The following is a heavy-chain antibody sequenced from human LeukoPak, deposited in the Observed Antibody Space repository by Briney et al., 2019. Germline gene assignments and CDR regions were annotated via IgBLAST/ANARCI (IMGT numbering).Heavy chain of an antibody. CDR1: GFTFSSYG. CDR2: IKEDGSER. J-gene: IGHJ6*04. V-gene: IGHV3-7*03. CDR3: ARAPYYYGMDV. Sequence: GGSLRLSCAASGFTFSSYGMHWVRQAPGKGLEWVAKIKEDGSERYYVDSVKGRFTISRDNAKNLLFLQMNSLRAEDTAVYYCARAPYYYGMDVWGKGTTVTVSS.